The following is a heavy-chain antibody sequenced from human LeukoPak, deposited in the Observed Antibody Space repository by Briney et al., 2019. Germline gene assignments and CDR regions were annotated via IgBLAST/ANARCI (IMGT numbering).Heavy chain of an antibody. CDR1: GFTFSNFA. CDR2: IVGSSST. Sequence: GGSLRLSCAASGFTFSNFAMTWVRQAPGKGLEWVSSIVGSSSTYYADSLKGRFTISRDNAKNSLYLQMNSLRAEDTGVYYCASLTNPDLDYWGQGTLVTVSS. CDR3: ASLTNPDLDY. V-gene: IGHV3-21*01. J-gene: IGHJ4*02.